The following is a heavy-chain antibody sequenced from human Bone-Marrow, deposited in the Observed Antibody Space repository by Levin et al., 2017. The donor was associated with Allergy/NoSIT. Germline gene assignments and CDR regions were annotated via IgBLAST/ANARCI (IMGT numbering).Heavy chain of an antibody. CDR1: GGSISSSSYY. J-gene: IGHJ2*01. V-gene: IGHV4-39*01. CDR3: ASLSFTDPSAFFDR. D-gene: IGHD2-15*01. CDR2: IYYSGST. Sequence: PSETLSLTCTVSGGSISSSSYYWGWIRQPPGKGLEWIGSIYYSGSTYYNPSLKSRVTISVDTSKNQFSLKLSSVTAADTAVYYCASLSFTDPSAFFDRWGRGTLVTVSS.